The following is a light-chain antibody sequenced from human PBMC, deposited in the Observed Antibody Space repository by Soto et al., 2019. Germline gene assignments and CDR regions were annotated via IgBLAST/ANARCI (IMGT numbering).Light chain of an antibody. CDR2: AAS. V-gene: IGKV1-9*01. Sequence: DIQLTQSPSFLSASVGDRVTITCRASQGISSYLAWYQLKPGTAPKLLIYAASTLQSGVPSSFSGSGSGTECTLTINSLQPEDFATYFFQQLNNYPFTFGPGTKLEIK. CDR3: QQLNNYPFT. CDR1: QGISSY. J-gene: IGKJ3*01.